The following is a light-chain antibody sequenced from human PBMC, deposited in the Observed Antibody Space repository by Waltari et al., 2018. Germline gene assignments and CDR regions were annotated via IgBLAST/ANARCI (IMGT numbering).Light chain of an antibody. CDR1: SSDIGASNF. CDR3: SAFTTSSTYV. J-gene: IGLJ1*01. CDR2: DVS. Sequence: QSALTQPHSESGSLGQSISVSGTATSSDIGASNFPSWYQQHPGTAPNLIISDVSKRPSGVSNRFSGSKSGDTASLTISGLQAEDEAEYYCSAFTTSSTYVFGTGTKVTVL. V-gene: IGLV2-14*03.